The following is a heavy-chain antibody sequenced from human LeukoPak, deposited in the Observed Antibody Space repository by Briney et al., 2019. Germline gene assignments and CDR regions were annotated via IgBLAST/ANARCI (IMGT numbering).Heavy chain of an antibody. CDR3: ARLVTSRRYFDL. D-gene: IGHD2-2*01. J-gene: IGHJ2*01. CDR1: GGPISSLH. V-gene: IGHV4-59*01. CDR2: FHYTGST. Sequence: PSETLSLTCAVSGGPISSLHWRWIRQPPRKRLEWIGDFHYTGSTNYNPSLKSRVTISIVTSRSEFSLELNSVTAADTAVYYCARLVTSRRYFDLWGRGTLVTVSS.